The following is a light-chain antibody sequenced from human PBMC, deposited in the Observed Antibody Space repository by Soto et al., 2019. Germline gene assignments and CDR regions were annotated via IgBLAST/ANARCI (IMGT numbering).Light chain of an antibody. CDR3: SSYAGSNNFNV. J-gene: IGLJ1*01. CDR2: EVS. V-gene: IGLV2-8*01. CDR1: SSDVGGYNY. Sequence: QSVLTQPPSASGSPGQSVTISCTGTSSDVGGYNYVSWYQHHPGKAPKLMIYEVSERPSGVPDRFSGSKSGNTASLTVSGLQAEEEADYYCSSYAGSNNFNVFGTGTKVTVL.